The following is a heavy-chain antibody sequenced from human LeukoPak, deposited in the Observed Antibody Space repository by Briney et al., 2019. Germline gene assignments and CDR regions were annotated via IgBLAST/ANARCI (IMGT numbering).Heavy chain of an antibody. Sequence: GSLRLSCAASGFTFSSYWLSWVRQAPGRGLEWVANIKQDGSEEYYVDSVKGRFTISRDNDKNSVYLQMNSLRAEDTAVCYCARDPPIYCGGDCYHPWGQGTLVTVSS. CDR3: ARDPPIYCGGDCYHP. CDR2: IKQDGSEE. CDR1: GFTFSSYW. D-gene: IGHD2-21*02. V-gene: IGHV3-7*01. J-gene: IGHJ5*02.